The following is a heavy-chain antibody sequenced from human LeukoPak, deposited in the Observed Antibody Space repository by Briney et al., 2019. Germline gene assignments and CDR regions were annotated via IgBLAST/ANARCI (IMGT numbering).Heavy chain of an antibody. V-gene: IGHV4-34*01. CDR3: ARGRETRSITIFGVVMNFDY. D-gene: IGHD3-3*01. CDR1: GGSFSGYY. Sequence: SETLSLTCAVYGGSFSGYYWSWIRQPPGKGLEWIGEINHSGSTNYNPPLKSRVTISVDTSKNQFSLKLSSVTAADTAVYYCARGRETRSITIFGVVMNFDYWGQGTLVTVSS. J-gene: IGHJ4*02. CDR2: INHSGST.